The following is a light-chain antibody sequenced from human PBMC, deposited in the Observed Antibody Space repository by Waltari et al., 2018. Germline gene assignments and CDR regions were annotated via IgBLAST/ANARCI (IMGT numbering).Light chain of an antibody. Sequence: QSVLTQPPSASGTPGQRVTISCSGSSSNHGSTYVYWYQQLPGTAPKLLIYRNNQRPSGVPDRFSGSKSGTSASLAISGLRSEDEADYYCAAWDDSLSGVVFGGGTKLTVL. V-gene: IGLV1-47*01. CDR1: SSNHGSTY. CDR3: AAWDDSLSGVV. J-gene: IGLJ2*01. CDR2: RNN.